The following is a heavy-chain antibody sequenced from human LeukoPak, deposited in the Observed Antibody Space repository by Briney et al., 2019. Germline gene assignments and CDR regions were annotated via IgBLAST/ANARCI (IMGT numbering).Heavy chain of an antibody. CDR1: GGTFSSYA. CDR3: ARDLVRGFPDY. Sequence: SVKVSCKASGGTFSSYAISWVRQAPGQGLEWMGGIIPIFGTANYAQKFQGRVTMTTDTSTSTAYMELRSLRSDGTAVYYCARDLVRGFPDYWGQGTLVTVSS. CDR2: IIPIFGTA. D-gene: IGHD3-10*01. V-gene: IGHV1-69*05. J-gene: IGHJ4*02.